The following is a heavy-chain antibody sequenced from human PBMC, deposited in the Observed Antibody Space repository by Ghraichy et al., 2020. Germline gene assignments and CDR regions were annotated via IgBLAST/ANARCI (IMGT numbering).Heavy chain of an antibody. CDR3: ARGPYYDYVWGSYRYTDPNFDY. J-gene: IGHJ4*02. Sequence: GGSLRLSCAASGFTFSSYAMHWVRQAPGKGLEWVAVISYDGSNKYYADSVKGRFTISRDNSKNTLYLQMNSLRAEDTAVYYCARGPYYDYVWGSYRYTDPNFDYWGQGTLVTVSS. D-gene: IGHD3-16*02. CDR1: GFTFSSYA. CDR2: ISYDGSNK. V-gene: IGHV3-30-3*01.